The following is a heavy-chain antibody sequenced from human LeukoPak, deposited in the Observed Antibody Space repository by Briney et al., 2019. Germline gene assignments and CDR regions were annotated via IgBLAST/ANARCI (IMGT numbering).Heavy chain of an antibody. CDR1: GYTFTSYD. CDR3: ARDTVAWDFDF. CDR2: INPNTGVT. V-gene: IGHV1-2*07. D-gene: IGHD4-23*01. J-gene: IGHJ4*02. Sequence: ASVKVSCKASGYTFTSYDINWVRQATGQGLEWMGWINPNTGVTDYAHKFQGRVTMTRDTSISTAYMELSSLKSDDTAVYYCARDTVAWDFDFWGQGTLVTVSS.